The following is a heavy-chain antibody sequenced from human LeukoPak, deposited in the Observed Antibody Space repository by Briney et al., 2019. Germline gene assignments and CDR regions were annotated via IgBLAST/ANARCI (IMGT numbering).Heavy chain of an antibody. CDR3: AREGLNMVRGVIPKEAWGWFDP. CDR1: GGSFSGYY. D-gene: IGHD3-10*01. V-gene: IGHV4-59*01. CDR2: IYYTET. Sequence: SETLSLTCAVYGGSFSGYYWSWIRQPPGKGLEWIGYIYYTETSYNPSLKSRVTISADTSKNQFSLKLYSVTAADTAVYYCAREGLNMVRGVIPKEAWGWFDPWGQGTLVTVSS. J-gene: IGHJ5*02.